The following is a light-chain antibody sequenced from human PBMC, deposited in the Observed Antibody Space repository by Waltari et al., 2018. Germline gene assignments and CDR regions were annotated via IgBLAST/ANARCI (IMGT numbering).Light chain of an antibody. V-gene: IGLV8-61*01. CDR3: ALCVRRGVWV. CDR1: SGSVSTSSF. Sequence: QTVVTQEPSSSVSPGGTVTLTCGLSSGSVSTSSFPSWYQPAAGPAPRTLIYTTHFRSSGVPDRFSGSIVGNRAALTITGAQAEDESVYYCALCVRRGVWVFGGGTKLTVI. J-gene: IGLJ3*02. CDR2: TTH.